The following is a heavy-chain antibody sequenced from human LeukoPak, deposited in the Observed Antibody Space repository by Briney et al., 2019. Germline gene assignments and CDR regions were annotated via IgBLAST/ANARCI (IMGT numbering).Heavy chain of an antibody. CDR2: IKQDGSEK. V-gene: IGHV3-7*01. J-gene: IGHJ4*02. CDR1: GFTFNYYW. D-gene: IGHD2-8*01. Sequence: GGSLRLSCAASGFTFNYYWMSWVRQAPGKGLEWVANIKQDGSEKYYADSVKGRFTVARDNAKNSLYLQMNSLRAEDTAVYYCTTIYCTNGVCYYFDYWGQGPLVTVSS. CDR3: TTIYCTNGVCYYFDY.